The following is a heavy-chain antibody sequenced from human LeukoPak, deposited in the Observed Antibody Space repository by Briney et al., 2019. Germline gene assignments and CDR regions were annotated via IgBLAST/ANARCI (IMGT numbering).Heavy chain of an antibody. CDR2: INHSGST. CDR3: VSSCGGDCLSS. J-gene: IGHJ4*02. D-gene: IGHD2-21*02. V-gene: IGHV4-34*01. Sequence: SETLSLTCAVYGGSFSGYYWSWIRQPPGKGLEWIGEINHSGSTNYNPSLKSRVTISVDTSKNQFSLKLSSVTAADTAVYYCVSSCGGDCLSSRGQGTLVTVSS. CDR1: GGSFSGYY.